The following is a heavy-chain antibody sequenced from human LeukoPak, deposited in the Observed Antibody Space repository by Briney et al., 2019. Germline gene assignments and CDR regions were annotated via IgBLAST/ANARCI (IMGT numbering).Heavy chain of an antibody. D-gene: IGHD3-10*01. J-gene: IGHJ4*02. CDR3: AGDYGSGSYYTIDY. V-gene: IGHV4-30-2*01. CDR2: IYHSGST. CDR1: GGSISSGGYS. Sequence: KASETLSLTCAVSGGSISSGGYSWSWIRQPPGKGLEWIGYIYHSGSTYYNPSLKSRVTISVDTSKNQFSLKLSSVTAADTAVYYCAGDYGSGSYYTIDYWGQGTLVTVSS.